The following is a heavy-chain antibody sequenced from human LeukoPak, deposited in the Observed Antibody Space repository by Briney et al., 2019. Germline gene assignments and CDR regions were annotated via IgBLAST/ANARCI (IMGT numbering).Heavy chain of an antibody. CDR3: AKDTIRRRIGGFDY. CDR2: ISWNSGSI. CDR1: GFTFDDYA. J-gene: IGHJ4*02. V-gene: IGHV3-9*01. D-gene: IGHD2-21*01. Sequence: GGSLRLSCAASGFTFDDYAMHWVRQAPGKGLEWVSGISWNSGSIGYADSVKGRFTISRDNAKNSLYLQMNSLRAEDTALYYCAKDTIRRRIGGFDYWGQGTLVTVSS.